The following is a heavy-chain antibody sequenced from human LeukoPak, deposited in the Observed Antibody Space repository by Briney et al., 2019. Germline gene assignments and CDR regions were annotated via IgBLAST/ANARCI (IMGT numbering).Heavy chain of an antibody. Sequence: PSETLSLTCTVSGGSISSYYWSWIRQPPGKGLEWIGYIYYSGSTNYNPSLKSRVTIPVDTSKNQFSLKLSSVTAADTAVYYCARLEYSSSWVDYWGQGTLVTVSS. CDR1: GGSISSYY. CDR2: IYYSGST. J-gene: IGHJ4*02. CDR3: ARLEYSSSWVDY. D-gene: IGHD6-13*01. V-gene: IGHV4-59*08.